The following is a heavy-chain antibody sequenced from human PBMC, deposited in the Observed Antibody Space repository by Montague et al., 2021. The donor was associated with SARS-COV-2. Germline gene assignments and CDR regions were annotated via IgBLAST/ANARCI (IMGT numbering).Heavy chain of an antibody. CDR2: LYNGGTT. D-gene: IGHD3-16*01. V-gene: IGHV4-39*02. J-gene: IGHJ6*02. CDR3: ARTSKLRESSSSNYYYHAMDV. CDR1: GGSISSSTYY. Sequence: SETLSLTCNVSGGSISSSTYYWGWIRQPPGMGLEWIGNLYNGGTTYYSPSLKSRVTISVDTSKNHFSLNMASVTAADTAVYYCARTSKLRESSSSNYYYHAMDVWGQGTTVTVSS.